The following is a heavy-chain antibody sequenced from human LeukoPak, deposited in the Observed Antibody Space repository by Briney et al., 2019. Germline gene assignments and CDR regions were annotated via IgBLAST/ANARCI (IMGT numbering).Heavy chain of an antibody. V-gene: IGHV3-30*04. CDR1: GFTFNSYA. CDR3: ARPDVSYYGSVSFDY. D-gene: IGHD3-10*01. J-gene: IGHJ4*02. CDR2: ISYDGSNK. Sequence: PGRSLRLSCAASGFTFNSYAMHWVRQAPGKGLEWVAVISYDGSNKYYADSVKGRFTISRDNSKNTLYLQMNSLRAEDTAVYYCARPDVSYYGSVSFDYWGQGTLVTVSS.